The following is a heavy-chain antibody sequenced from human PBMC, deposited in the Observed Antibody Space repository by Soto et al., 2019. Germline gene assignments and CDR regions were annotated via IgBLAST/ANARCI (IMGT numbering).Heavy chain of an antibody. Sequence: QVQLVQSGAEVKKPGSSVKVSCKASGGTFSSSTISWVRQAPGQGLEWMGRFNPILGMANYAEKFQGRVTITADKVTSTAYMELSSLRSEDTAVYYWARGVFYGNYIEPAAYWGQGTLVTVSS. CDR1: GGTFSSST. J-gene: IGHJ4*02. D-gene: IGHD4-17*01. CDR3: ARGVFYGNYIEPAAY. CDR2: FNPILGMA. V-gene: IGHV1-69*02.